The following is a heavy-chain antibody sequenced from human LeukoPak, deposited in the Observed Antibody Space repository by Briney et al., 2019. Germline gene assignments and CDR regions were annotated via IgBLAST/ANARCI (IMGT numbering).Heavy chain of an antibody. CDR3: ARQTRYNYGPAFDF. V-gene: IGHV4-59*08. CDR2: IFYSGSP. Sequence: SETLSLTCTVSGGSISSFYWSWIRQPPGKGLEWIGYIFYSGSPNYNPSLKSRVTISVDTSKNQFSLSLSSVTAADTAVYYCARQTRYNYGPAFDFWGQGALVTVSS. J-gene: IGHJ4*02. D-gene: IGHD5-18*01. CDR1: GGSISSFY.